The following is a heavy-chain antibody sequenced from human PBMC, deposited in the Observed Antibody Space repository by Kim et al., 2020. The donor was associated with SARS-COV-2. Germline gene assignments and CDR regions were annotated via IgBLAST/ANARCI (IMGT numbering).Heavy chain of an antibody. J-gene: IGHJ5*02. V-gene: IGHV3-7*03. CDR2: IKQNGSEK. Sequence: GGSLRLSCAASGFTFSSYWMSWVRQAPGKGLEWVANIKQNGSEKYYVDSVKGRFTISRDNAKNSLYLQMNSLRAEDTAVYYCAREWWGARSRWELLPRFDPWGQGTLVTVSS. CDR3: AREWWGARSRWELLPRFDP. D-gene: IGHD1-26*01. CDR1: GFTFSSYW.